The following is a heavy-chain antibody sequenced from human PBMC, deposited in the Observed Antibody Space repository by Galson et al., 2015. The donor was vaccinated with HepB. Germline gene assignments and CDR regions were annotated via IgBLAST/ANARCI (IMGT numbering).Heavy chain of an antibody. CDR3: ARSPHSTTYNWFGP. CDR2: IGVGGDT. D-gene: IGHD1-14*01. CDR1: GFIFSSSD. J-gene: IGHJ5*02. Sequence: SLRLSCAASGFIFSSSDMHWVRQPTGKGLEWVSAIGVGGDTYYPGSVKGRFTISRENAKNTLYLQMNGLRAGDTAVYYCARSPHSTTYNWFGPWGQGTLVTVSS. V-gene: IGHV3-13*01.